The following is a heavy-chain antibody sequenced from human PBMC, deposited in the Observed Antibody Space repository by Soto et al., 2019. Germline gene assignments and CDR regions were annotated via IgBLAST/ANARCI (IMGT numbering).Heavy chain of an antibody. CDR2: SYYSGNT. D-gene: IGHD6-6*01. CDR3: ARGGSSSMLGPPYCFSCMGV. CDR1: GGSISSSY. J-gene: IGHJ6*02. Sequence: SETLSLTCTVSGGSISSSYWSWLRQPPGKGLEWIGYSYYSGNTKYNPSLKSRVTISLDTSNNQFSLKLSSVTAADTAVDYCARGGSSSMLGPPYCFSCMGVWGQGTMVTVSS. V-gene: IGHV4-59*01.